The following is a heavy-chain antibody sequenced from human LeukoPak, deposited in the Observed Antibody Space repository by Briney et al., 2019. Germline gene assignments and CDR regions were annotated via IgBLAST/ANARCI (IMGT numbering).Heavy chain of an antibody. V-gene: IGHV4-4*02. J-gene: IGHJ4*02. CDR2: VYHSGST. D-gene: IGHD7-27*01. CDR3: ARGGTGHLDY. CDR1: GDSISSTNW. Sequence: PSETLSLTCGVSGDSISSTNWWSWVRQPPGKGLEWIGEVYHSGSTNYNPSLKSRVTISVDKSKNQFFLKVTSVTDADTAVYYCARGGTGHLDYWGQGTLVTVSS.